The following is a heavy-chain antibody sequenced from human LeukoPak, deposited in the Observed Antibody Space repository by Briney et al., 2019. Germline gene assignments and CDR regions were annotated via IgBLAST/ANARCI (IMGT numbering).Heavy chain of an antibody. J-gene: IGHJ4*02. D-gene: IGHD3-10*01. Sequence: GGSLRLSCAASGFTFSSYAMHWVRQAPGKGLEWVAVISYDGSNKYYADSVKGRFTISRDNSKNTLYLQINSLRAEDTAVYYCARGRLWFGELGIDYWGQGTLVTVSS. V-gene: IGHV3-30-3*01. CDR2: ISYDGSNK. CDR3: ARGRLWFGELGIDY. CDR1: GFTFSSYA.